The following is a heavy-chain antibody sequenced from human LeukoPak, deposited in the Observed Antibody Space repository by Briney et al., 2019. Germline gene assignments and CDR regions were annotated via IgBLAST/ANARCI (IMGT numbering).Heavy chain of an antibody. J-gene: IGHJ4*02. D-gene: IGHD3-22*01. Sequence: GGALILCCSASVYPLISYSMTWVPQSTGKGLEWVSYFSSSSRTTYYADSVKGRFTISRDKAKKSLYLQMNSLRDEDTAVYFCARDKHDSSGYYTPTFFDHWGQGTLVTVSS. V-gene: IGHV3-48*02. CDR1: VYPLISYS. CDR3: ARDKHDSSGYYTPTFFDH. CDR2: FSSSSRTT.